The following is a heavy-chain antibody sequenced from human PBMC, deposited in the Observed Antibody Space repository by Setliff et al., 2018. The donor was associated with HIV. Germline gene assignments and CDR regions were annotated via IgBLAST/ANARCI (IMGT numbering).Heavy chain of an antibody. CDR3: ARHRAQRGSGTYYDDWFDP. CDR1: NASISRGGFY. CDR2: IYYTGST. D-gene: IGHD3-10*01. J-gene: IGHJ5*02. V-gene: IGHV4-31*03. Sequence: SETLSLTCTVSNASISRGGFYWSWVRQHPGKGLEWIGYIYYTGSTYYNPSLKSRVSISVDTSKNQFSLKLTSVTAADTDVYYCARHRAQRGSGTYYDDWFDPWGQGTLVTVSS.